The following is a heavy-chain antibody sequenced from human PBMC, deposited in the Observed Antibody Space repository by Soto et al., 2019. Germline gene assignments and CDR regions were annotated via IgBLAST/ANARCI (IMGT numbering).Heavy chain of an antibody. CDR1: AGSISSYY. Sequence: SENLFLTYTVSAGSISSYYWSWIRQPAGKGLEWIGRIYTSGSTNYNPSLKSRVTMSVDTSKNQFSLKLSSVTAADTAVYYCAIEASWIQLWLRGFDPWGQGTLVTVS. V-gene: IGHV4-4*07. J-gene: IGHJ5*02. CDR3: AIEASWIQLWLRGFDP. CDR2: IYTSGST. D-gene: IGHD5-18*01.